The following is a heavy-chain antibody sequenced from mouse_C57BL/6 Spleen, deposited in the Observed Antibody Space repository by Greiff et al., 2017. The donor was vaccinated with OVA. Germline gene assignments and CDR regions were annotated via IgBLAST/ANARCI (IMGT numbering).Heavy chain of an antibody. CDR1: GYTFTSYW. CDR2: LYPGSGST. J-gene: IGHJ4*01. Sequence: QVQLQQPGAELVKPGASVKMSCKASGYTFTSYWITWVKQRPGQGLEWIGDLYPGSGSTNYNEKFKNKATLTVDTSSSTAYMQLSSLTSEDSAVYYCARFYGSSYGAMDYWGQGTSVTVSS. D-gene: IGHD1-1*01. CDR3: ARFYGSSYGAMDY. V-gene: IGHV1-55*01.